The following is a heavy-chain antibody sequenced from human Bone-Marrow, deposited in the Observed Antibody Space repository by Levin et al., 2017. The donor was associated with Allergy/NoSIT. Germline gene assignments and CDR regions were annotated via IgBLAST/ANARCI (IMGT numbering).Heavy chain of an antibody. D-gene: IGHD3-16*01. CDR2: ISASSGNT. CDR1: GYSFPNSG. V-gene: IGHV1-18*01. CDR3: ARADYAYPGYFDH. J-gene: IGHJ4*02. Sequence: GASVKVSCRVSGYSFPNSGITWVRQAPGQGLEWMGWISASSGNTIYAEKFQGRVTMSTDTSTTTAYMELRSLRADDTAVYYCARADYAYPGYFDHWGQGTLVTVSS.